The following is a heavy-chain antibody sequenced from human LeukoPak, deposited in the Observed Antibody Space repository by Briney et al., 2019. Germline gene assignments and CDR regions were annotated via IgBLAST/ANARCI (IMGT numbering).Heavy chain of an antibody. J-gene: IGHJ4*02. V-gene: IGHV3-23*01. CDR1: GFTFTNYA. CDR3: AKGLILYGSGGDSPDY. D-gene: IGHD3-10*01. CDR2: ISHSGVST. Sequence: GGSLRLSCAASGFTFTNYAMSWVRQAPGKGLERVSLISHSGVSTYYADSVKGRFTISRDNSKNTLYLQMNSLRAEDTAVYYCAKGLILYGSGGDSPDYWGQGTLVTVSS.